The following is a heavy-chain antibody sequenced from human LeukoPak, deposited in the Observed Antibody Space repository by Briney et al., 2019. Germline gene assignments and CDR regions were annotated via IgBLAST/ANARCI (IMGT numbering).Heavy chain of an antibody. CDR3: ATLRDIVVVATTPTDV. CDR1: GFTFSTYA. J-gene: IGHJ6*04. Sequence: QTGRSLRLSCAASGFTFSTYAMQWVRQAPGKGLEWVAVISYDGNNEYYADSVKGRFTISRDNFKNTLYLQMNGLRLEDTAVYYCATLRDIVVVATTPTDVWGKGTTVIVSS. V-gene: IGHV3-30*03. CDR2: ISYDGNNE. D-gene: IGHD2-2*01.